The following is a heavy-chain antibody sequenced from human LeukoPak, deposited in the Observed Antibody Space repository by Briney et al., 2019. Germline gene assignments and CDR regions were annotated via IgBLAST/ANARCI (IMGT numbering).Heavy chain of an antibody. CDR1: GFTFSSYS. J-gene: IGHJ4*02. D-gene: IGHD5-18*01. Sequence: PGGSLRLSCAASGFTFSSYSMNWVRQAPGKGLEWVSFISSSSSYIYYADSVKGRFTISRDNAKNSLYLQMNSLRAEDTAVYYCARGFGTAMVTLDYWGQGTLVTVSS. CDR3: ARGFGTAMVTLDY. CDR2: ISSSSSYI. V-gene: IGHV3-21*01.